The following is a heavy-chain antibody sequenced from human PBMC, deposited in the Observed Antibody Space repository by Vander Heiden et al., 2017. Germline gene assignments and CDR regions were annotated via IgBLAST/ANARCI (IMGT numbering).Heavy chain of an antibody. V-gene: IGHV3-23*01. CDR1: GFTFSRYA. CDR3: AKDFEYSGSSLDY. CDR2: ISGSGGST. D-gene: IGHD6-6*01. J-gene: IGHJ4*02. Sequence: EVQLLESGGGLVQPGGSLRLSCAASGFTFSRYAMSWVRQAPGKGLEWVSGISGSGGSTYYADSVKGRFTISRDTSKNTLYLQMNSLRAEDTAVYYCAKDFEYSGSSLDYWGQGTLVTVSS.